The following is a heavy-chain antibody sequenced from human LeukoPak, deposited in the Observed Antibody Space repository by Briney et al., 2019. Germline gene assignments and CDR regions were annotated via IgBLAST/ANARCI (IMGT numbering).Heavy chain of an antibody. V-gene: IGHV1-2*02. CDR1: GYTFTGYY. CDR2: INPNSGGT. Sequence: GASVTVSCKASGYTFTGYYMHWVRQAPGQGLEWMGWINPNSGGTNYAQKFQGRVTMTRDTSISTAYMDLSRLRSDDTAVYYCARDQWFGPLRAFDIWGQGTMVTVSS. CDR3: ARDQWFGPLRAFDI. D-gene: IGHD3-10*01. J-gene: IGHJ3*02.